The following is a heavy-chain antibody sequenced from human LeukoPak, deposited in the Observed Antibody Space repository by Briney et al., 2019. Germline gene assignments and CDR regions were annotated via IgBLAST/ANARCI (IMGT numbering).Heavy chain of an antibody. Sequence: SVKVSCKASGGTFSSYAISWVRQAPGQGLEWMGGIIPIFGTANYAQKFQGRVTITTDESTSTAYMELSSLRSEDTAVYYCARGKYYYDSSGYYFYYFDYWGQGTLVTVSS. J-gene: IGHJ4*02. D-gene: IGHD3-22*01. CDR1: GGTFSSYA. CDR2: IIPIFGTA. CDR3: ARGKYYYDSSGYYFYYFDY. V-gene: IGHV1-69*05.